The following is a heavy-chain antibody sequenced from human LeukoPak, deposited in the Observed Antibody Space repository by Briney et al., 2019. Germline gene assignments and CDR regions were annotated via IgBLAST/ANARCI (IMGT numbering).Heavy chain of an antibody. V-gene: IGHV3-21*01. J-gene: IGHJ3*02. CDR3: ARDKNWGSGAFDI. CDR1: GFTFTRHW. D-gene: IGHD7-27*01. CDR2: ISISSSYL. Sequence: GGSLRLSCAASGFTFTRHWMHWVRQAPGRGLVWVSSISISSSYLYYADSVKGRFTISRDNAKNSLYLQMNSLRAEDTPVYYCARDKNWGSGAFDIWGQGTMVTVSS.